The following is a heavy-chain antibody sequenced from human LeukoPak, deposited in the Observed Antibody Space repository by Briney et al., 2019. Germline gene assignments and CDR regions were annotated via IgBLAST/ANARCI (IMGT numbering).Heavy chain of an antibody. CDR1: GFTFSSYS. D-gene: IGHD6-13*01. CDR3: AREACSSSWYDY. Sequence: GGSLRLSCAASGFTFSSYSMNWVRQAPGKGLEWVSSISSSSSYIYYADSVKGRFTISRDNAKNSLYLQINSLRAEDTAVYYCAREACSSSWYDYWGQGTLVTVSS. V-gene: IGHV3-21*01. CDR2: ISSSSSYI. J-gene: IGHJ4*02.